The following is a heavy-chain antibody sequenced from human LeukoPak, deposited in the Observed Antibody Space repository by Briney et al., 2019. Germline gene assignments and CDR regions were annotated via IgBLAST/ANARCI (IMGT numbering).Heavy chain of an antibody. Sequence: ATVKISCKVSGYTFTDYYMHWVRQAPGQGLEWMGWINPNSGGTNYAQKFQGRVTMTRDTSISTAYMELSRLRSDDTAVYYCARAGGVYQLSHNDAFDIWGQGTMVTVSS. CDR2: INPNSGGT. J-gene: IGHJ3*02. V-gene: IGHV1-2*02. D-gene: IGHD2-2*01. CDR1: GYTFTDYY. CDR3: ARAGGVYQLSHNDAFDI.